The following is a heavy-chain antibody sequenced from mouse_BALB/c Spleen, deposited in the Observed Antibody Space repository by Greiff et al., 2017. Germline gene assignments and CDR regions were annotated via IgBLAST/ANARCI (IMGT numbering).Heavy chain of an antibody. Sequence: VQLQQSGPELVRPGESVKISCKGSGYTFTDYAMHWVKQSHAKSLERIGVISIYYDNTNYNQKFKGKATMTVDKSSSTAYMELARLTSEDSAIYYCARGVTWYFDVWGAGTTVTVSS. CDR2: ISIYYDNT. V-gene: IGHV1-67*01. CDR3: ARGVTWYFDV. D-gene: IGHD2-2*01. J-gene: IGHJ1*01. CDR1: GYTFTDYA.